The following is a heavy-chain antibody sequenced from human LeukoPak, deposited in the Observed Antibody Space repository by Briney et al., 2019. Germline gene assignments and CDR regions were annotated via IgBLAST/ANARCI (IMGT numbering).Heavy chain of an antibody. V-gene: IGHV5-51*01. J-gene: IGHJ4*02. Sequence: GESLKISCKGSGYSFTSYWIGWVRQMPGKGLEWMGIIYPGDSDTRYSPSFQGQVTISADKSISTAYLQWSSLKASDTAMYYCARRYDILTGYDSFDYWGRGTLVTVSS. CDR2: IYPGDSDT. CDR1: GYSFTSYW. CDR3: ARRYDILTGYDSFDY. D-gene: IGHD3-9*01.